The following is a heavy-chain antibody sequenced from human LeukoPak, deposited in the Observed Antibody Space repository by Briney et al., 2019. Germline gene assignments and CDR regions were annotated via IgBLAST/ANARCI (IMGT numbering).Heavy chain of an antibody. V-gene: IGHV4-39*07. CDR1: GGSISSGGYY. CDR2: INHSGST. CDR3: ARERQRGYSSGWYGY. J-gene: IGHJ4*02. Sequence: PSETLSLTCTVSGGSISSGGYYWSWIRQPPGKELEWIGEINHSGSTNYNPSLKSRVTISVDTSKNQFSLKLSSVTAADTAVYYCARERQRGYSSGWYGYWGQGTLVTVSS. D-gene: IGHD6-19*01.